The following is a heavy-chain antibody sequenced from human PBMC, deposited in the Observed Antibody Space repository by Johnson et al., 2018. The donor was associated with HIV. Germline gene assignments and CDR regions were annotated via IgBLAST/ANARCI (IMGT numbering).Heavy chain of an antibody. Sequence: EVQLVESGGGLVQPGGSLRLSCAASGFTVSSNYMSWVRQAPGKGLEWVANIKQDGSEKYYVDSVKGRFTISRNNAKNSLYLQMNSLRAEDTAVYYCAGGRIYGSFAFDIWGQGTMVSVSS. V-gene: IGHV3-7*03. J-gene: IGHJ3*02. D-gene: IGHD3-16*01. CDR3: AGGRIYGSFAFDI. CDR1: GFTVSSNY. CDR2: IKQDGSEK.